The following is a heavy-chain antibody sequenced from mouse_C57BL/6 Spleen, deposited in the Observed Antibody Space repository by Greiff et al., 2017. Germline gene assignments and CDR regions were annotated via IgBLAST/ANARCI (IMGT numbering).Heavy chain of an antibody. Sequence: VQLKESGPELVKPGDSVKISCKASGYSFTGYFMNWVMQSHGKSLEWIGRINPYNGDTFYNQKFKGKATLTVDKSSSTAHMELRSLTSEDSAVYYCARQNSNYQYYFDYWGQGTTLTVSS. V-gene: IGHV1-20*01. CDR3: ARQNSNYQYYFDY. J-gene: IGHJ2*01. D-gene: IGHD2-5*01. CDR2: INPYNGDT. CDR1: GYSFTGYF.